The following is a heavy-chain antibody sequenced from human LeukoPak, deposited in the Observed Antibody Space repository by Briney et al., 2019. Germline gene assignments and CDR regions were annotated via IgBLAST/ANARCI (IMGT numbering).Heavy chain of an antibody. CDR1: GGSISSSSYY. J-gene: IGHJ5*02. CDR2: IYYSGST. CDR3: ARVAAAGILYWCDP. D-gene: IGHD6-13*01. V-gene: IGHV4-39*01. Sequence: SETLSLTCTVSGGSISSSSYYWGWIRQPPGKGLEWIGSIYYSGSTYYNPSLKSRVTISVDTSKNQFSLKLSSVTAAGTAVYFCARVAAAGILYWCDPWGQGTLVTVSS.